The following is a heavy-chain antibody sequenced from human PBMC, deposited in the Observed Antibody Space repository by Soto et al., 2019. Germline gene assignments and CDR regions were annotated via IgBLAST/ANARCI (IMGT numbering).Heavy chain of an antibody. CDR3: ARDGDTAMGQHHFDY. CDR1: GGTFSSHT. V-gene: IGHV1-69*08. J-gene: IGHJ4*02. D-gene: IGHD5-18*01. CDR2: IIPILGIA. Sequence: QVQLVQSGAEVKKPGSSVKVSCKASGGTFSSHTISWVRQAPGQGLEWMGRIIPILGIANYAQKFQGRVTITADKSTSTAYMELSSLRSEDTAVYYCARDGDTAMGQHHFDYWGQGTLVTVSS.